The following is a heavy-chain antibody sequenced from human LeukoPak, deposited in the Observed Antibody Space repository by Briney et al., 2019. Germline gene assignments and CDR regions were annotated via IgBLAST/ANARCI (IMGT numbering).Heavy chain of an antibody. CDR2: INSDGSST. CDR1: GFTFSSYW. CDR3: ARSGWYGSHAFDI. V-gene: IGHV3-74*01. J-gene: IGHJ3*02. D-gene: IGHD6-19*01. Sequence: GGSLRLSCAASGFTFSSYWMHWVRQAPWKGLVWVSRINSDGSSTSYADSVKGRFTISRDNAKNTLYLQMNSLRAEDTAVYYCARSGWYGSHAFDIWGQGTMVTVSS.